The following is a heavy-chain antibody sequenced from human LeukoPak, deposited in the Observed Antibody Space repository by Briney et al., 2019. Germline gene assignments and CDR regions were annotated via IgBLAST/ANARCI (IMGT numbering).Heavy chain of an antibody. CDR1: AYTFTIYA. CDR2: ISAYNGNT. Sequence: GPSVKVSCMPSAYTFTIYAISWVRQAPGHGLEWMGWISAYNGNTNYTQTLQGRVTMTTDTSTSTAYMELRSLRSDDTAVYYCARDQPRGSYCGYYYYGMDVWGQGTTATVSS. J-gene: IGHJ6*02. V-gene: IGHV1-18*01. CDR3: ARDQPRGSYCGYYYYGMDV. D-gene: IGHD1-26*01.